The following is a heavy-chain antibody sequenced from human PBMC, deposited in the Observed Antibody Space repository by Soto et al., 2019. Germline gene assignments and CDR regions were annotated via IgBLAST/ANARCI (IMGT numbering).Heavy chain of an antibody. CDR3: ATTDYSSGWTK. J-gene: IGHJ4*02. D-gene: IGHD6-19*01. CDR1: GFTFSTYA. Sequence: GGSLRLSWAASGFTFSTYAIYWVRLPPGKGLEWVASISYDGSNQYYEDSVKGRVTISRDNSKNTLDLQMNSLRTEDTAVYYCATTDYSSGWTKWGQGTQVKSPQ. CDR2: ISYDGSNQ. V-gene: IGHV3-30-3*01.